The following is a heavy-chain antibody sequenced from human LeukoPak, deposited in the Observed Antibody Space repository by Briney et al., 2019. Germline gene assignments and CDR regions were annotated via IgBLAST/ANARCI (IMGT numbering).Heavy chain of an antibody. CDR2: INSDGSST. CDR1: GFTFSSYW. J-gene: IGHJ4*02. CDR3: ARDGCSGTSCYFIDY. Sequence: PGRSLRLSCAASGFTFSSYWMHWVRQAPGKGLVWVSRINSDGSSTSYADSVKGRFTISRDNAKNTLYLQMNSLRAEDTAVYYCARDGCSGTSCYFIDYWGQGTLVTVSS. D-gene: IGHD2-2*01. V-gene: IGHV3-74*01.